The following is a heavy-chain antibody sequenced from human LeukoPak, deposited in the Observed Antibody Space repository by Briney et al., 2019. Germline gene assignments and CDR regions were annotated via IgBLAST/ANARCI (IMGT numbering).Heavy chain of an antibody. CDR3: ASTVVVTPQIDY. Sequence: SSETLSLTCTVSGGSINSYYWSWIRQPPGKGLEWIGYIYYSGSTNYNPSLKSRVTISVDTSKNQFSLKLSSVTAADTAVYYCASTVVVTPQIDYWGQGTLVTVSS. CDR2: IYYSGST. J-gene: IGHJ4*02. V-gene: IGHV4-59*08. CDR1: GGSINSYY. D-gene: IGHD2-21*02.